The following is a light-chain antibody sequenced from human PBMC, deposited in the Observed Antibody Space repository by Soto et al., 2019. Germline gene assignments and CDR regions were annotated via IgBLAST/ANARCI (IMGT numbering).Light chain of an antibody. CDR1: QRGSSY. CDR3: HQRSNWPYT. J-gene: IGKJ2*01. CDR2: DAS. V-gene: IGKV3-11*01. Sequence: EIVLTQSPATLSLSPGERATLSCRASQRGSSYLAWYQQKPGQAPRLLIYDASNRASGTPARFSGSGSGTDFTLTFSSLEPEDFAVYYCHQRSNWPYTFGQGTKREIK.